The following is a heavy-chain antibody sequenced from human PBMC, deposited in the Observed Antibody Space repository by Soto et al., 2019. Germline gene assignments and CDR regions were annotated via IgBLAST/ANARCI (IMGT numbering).Heavy chain of an antibody. J-gene: IGHJ4*02. CDR2: IWYDGSNT. CDR3: VRDLLGSGGHFDY. V-gene: IGHV3-33*01. D-gene: IGHD7-27*01. CDR1: GFIFSSFG. Sequence: GGSLRLSCAASGFIFSSFGMHWVRQAPGKGLEWVAHIWYDGSNTYYADSVKGRFTISRDNSRNTVYLQMNSLRAEDAAVYHCVRDLLGSGGHFDYWGQGTLVTVSS.